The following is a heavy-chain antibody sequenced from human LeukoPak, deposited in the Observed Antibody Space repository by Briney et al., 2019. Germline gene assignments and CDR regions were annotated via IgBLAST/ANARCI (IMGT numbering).Heavy chain of an antibody. J-gene: IGHJ4*02. CDR3: ARDRAWNYFDY. CDR1: GFIFSNDA. V-gene: IGHV3-30*02. D-gene: IGHD3-3*01. CDR2: IWFDGSNK. Sequence: PGGSLRLSCAASGFIFSNDAMHWVRQAPGKGLEWVAFIWFDGSNKHYADSVKGRFTISRDNSEDTLYLQMDSLRAEDTAVYYCARDRAWNYFDYWGQGTLVTVSS.